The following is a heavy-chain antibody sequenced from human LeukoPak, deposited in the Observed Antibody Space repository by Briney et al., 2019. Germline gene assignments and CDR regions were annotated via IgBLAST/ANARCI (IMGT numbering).Heavy chain of an antibody. CDR2: PYDSGST. CDR3: AKGVAARPVPYYYYMDV. Sequence: SENLSLTSTVSSGSISSYYWSWIRHPPGQGLEGIGYPYDSGSTNYNPSIKSRVTISVDTSKNRFSLKLTSVTAADTAVYYCAKGVAARPVPYYYYMDVWGKGTTVTVSS. V-gene: IGHV4-59*01. J-gene: IGHJ6*03. D-gene: IGHD6-6*01. CDR1: SGSISSYY.